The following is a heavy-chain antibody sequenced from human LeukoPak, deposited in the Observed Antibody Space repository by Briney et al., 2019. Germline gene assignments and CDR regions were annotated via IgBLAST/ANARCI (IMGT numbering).Heavy chain of an antibody. D-gene: IGHD5-12*01. V-gene: IGHV3-33*06. CDR1: GFTFSSYG. CDR3: AKDYGGYERYFDY. Sequence: GGSLRLSCAVSGFTFSSYGMHWVRQAPGKGLEWVAVIWYDGSNKYYADSVKGRFTISRDNSKNTLYLQMNSLRAEDTAVYYCAKDYGGYERYFDYWGQGTLVTVSS. CDR2: IWYDGSNK. J-gene: IGHJ4*02.